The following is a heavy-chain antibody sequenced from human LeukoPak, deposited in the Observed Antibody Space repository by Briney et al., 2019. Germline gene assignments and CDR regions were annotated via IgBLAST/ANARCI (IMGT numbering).Heavy chain of an antibody. V-gene: IGHV3-23*01. CDR3: AKIKYGYRGPNCIDD. CDR2: ISGSGGST. J-gene: IGHJ4*02. CDR1: GFTFSSYA. Sequence: GGSLRLSCAASGFTFSSYAVSWVRQAPGKGLEWVSEISGSGGSTYYADSVKGRFTISRDNSKNTLYLQMNSLRAEDTAVYYCAKIKYGYRGPNCIDDRGQRSLVTVSS. D-gene: IGHD7-27*01.